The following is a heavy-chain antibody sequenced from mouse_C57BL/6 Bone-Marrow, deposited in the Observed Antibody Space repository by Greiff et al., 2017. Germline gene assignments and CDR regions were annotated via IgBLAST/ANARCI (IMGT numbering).Heavy chain of an antibody. CDR3: ADGYPGFAY. CDR2: ISSGGSYT. Sequence: EVQLVESGGDLVKPGGSLKLSCAASGFTFSSYGMSWVRQTPDKRLEWVATISSGGSYTYYPDSVKGRFTISRDNAKNTLYLQMSSLKSEDTAMYYCADGYPGFAYWGQGTLVTVSA. J-gene: IGHJ3*01. CDR1: GFTFSSYG. D-gene: IGHD2-3*01. V-gene: IGHV5-6*01.